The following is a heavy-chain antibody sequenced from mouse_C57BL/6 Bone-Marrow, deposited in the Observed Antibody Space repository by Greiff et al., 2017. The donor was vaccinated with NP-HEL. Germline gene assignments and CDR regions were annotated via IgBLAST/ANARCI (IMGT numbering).Heavy chain of an antibody. CDR3: ATSLFAY. CDR1: GYTFTSYW. V-gene: IGHV1-55*01. CDR2: IYPGSGST. J-gene: IGHJ3*01. D-gene: IGHD6-2*01. Sequence: QVQLQQSGAELVKPGASVKMSCKASGYTFTSYWITWVKQRPGHGLEWIGDIYPGSGSTNYNEKFKSKATLTVDTSSSTAYMQLSSLTSEDSAVYYCATSLFAYWGQGTLVTVSA.